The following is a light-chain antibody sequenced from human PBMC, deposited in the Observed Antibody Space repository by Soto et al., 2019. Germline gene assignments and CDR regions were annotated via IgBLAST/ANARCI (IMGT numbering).Light chain of an antibody. J-gene: IGKJ1*01. V-gene: IGKV1-12*01. CDR3: LQDINYPWT. CDR1: QGVGGW. Sequence: IQMTQSPSSVSASVGDRVTMTCRASQGVGGWLAWYQQKPGKVPKLLIYATSSLHSGVPSRFSGSGSGTDFTLSISSLQPEDFATYYCLQDINYPWTFGQGTKVEIK. CDR2: ATS.